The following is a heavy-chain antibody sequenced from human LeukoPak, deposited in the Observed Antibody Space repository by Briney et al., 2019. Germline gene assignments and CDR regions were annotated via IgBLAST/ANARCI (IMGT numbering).Heavy chain of an antibody. CDR1: RFTFDSDR. J-gene: IGHJ3*02. CDR3: ARGGYHHGFDI. V-gene: IGHV3-74*01. D-gene: IGHD2-15*01. Sequence: GGSLRLSCAASRFTFDSDRYQCIRPALGQRQLWVSRINTGATDNIYMDSVEGRFTISIYADKIGGGLQRNRLTAEDTAVYYCARGGYHHGFDIWGQGTMVTVSS. CDR2: INTGATDN.